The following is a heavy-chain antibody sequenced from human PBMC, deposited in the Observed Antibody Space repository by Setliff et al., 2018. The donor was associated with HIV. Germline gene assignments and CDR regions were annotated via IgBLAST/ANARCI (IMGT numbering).Heavy chain of an antibody. CDR3: TTDLGSGRFSWNNN. CDR2: IRNKKNGGTT. V-gene: IGHV3-15*01. Sequence: GGSLRLSCAATRFPFSDAWMTWVRQAPGKGLEWVARIRNKKNGGTTYYAAPVEGRFTISRDDSKNTLSLQLNSLKTEDTAIYYCTTDLGSGRFSWNNNWGQGTLVTVSS. CDR1: RFPFSDAW. D-gene: IGHD1-26*01. J-gene: IGHJ4*02.